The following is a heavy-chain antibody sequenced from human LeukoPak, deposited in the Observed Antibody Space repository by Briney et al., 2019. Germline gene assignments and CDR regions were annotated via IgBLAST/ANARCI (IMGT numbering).Heavy chain of an antibody. D-gene: IGHD6-13*01. CDR2: IYHSGST. V-gene: IGHV4-4*02. J-gene: IGHJ4*02. CDR3: ASVPRGPDIAPAGTPGSYYFDY. CDR1: GGSISSSNW. Sequence: SETLSLTCAVSGGSISSSNWWSWVRQPPGKGLEWIVEIYHSGSTNYNPSLKSRLTISVDKSKNKFSLKLTSVTAAETAVYYCASVPRGPDIAPAGTPGSYYFDYWGQGTLVTVSS.